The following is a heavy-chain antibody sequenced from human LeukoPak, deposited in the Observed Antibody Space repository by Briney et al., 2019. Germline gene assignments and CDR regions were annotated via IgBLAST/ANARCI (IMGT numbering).Heavy chain of an antibody. CDR1: GYSISSGYY. V-gene: IGHV4-38-2*02. D-gene: IGHD3-10*01. CDR2: IYHSGST. J-gene: IGHJ3*02. CDR3: ARFDRRGFGELFTEDAFDI. Sequence: PSETLSLTCTVSGYSISSGYYWGWIRQPLGKGLEWIGSIYHSGSTYYNPSLKSRVTISVDTSKNQFSLELSSVTAADTAVYYCARFDRRGFGELFTEDAFDIWGQGTMVTVSS.